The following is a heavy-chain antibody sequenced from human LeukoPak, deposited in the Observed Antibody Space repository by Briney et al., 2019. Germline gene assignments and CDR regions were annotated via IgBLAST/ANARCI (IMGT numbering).Heavy chain of an antibody. CDR3: AKARLPSGARPRLDLTFDY. CDR2: ISWNSGSI. Sequence: GRSLRLSCAASGFTFDDYAMHWVRQAPGKGLEWVSGISWNSGSIGYADSVKGRFTISRDNAKNSLYLQMNSLRAEDAALYYCAKARLPSGARPRLDLTFDYWGQGTLVTVSS. D-gene: IGHD3-16*01. V-gene: IGHV3-9*01. J-gene: IGHJ4*02. CDR1: GFTFDDYA.